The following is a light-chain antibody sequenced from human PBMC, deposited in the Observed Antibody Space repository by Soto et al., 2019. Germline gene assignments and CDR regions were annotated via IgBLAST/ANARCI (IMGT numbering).Light chain of an antibody. CDR3: QQYNVWPPL. CDR1: QSVSSN. J-gene: IGKJ5*01. Sequence: EIVTTQSPATLSVSPGEGVTLSRRASQSVSSNLAWYQQKPGQAPRLLIYGASIRATGIPARFSGSGSGTEFTLTISSLQSEDFAVYYCQQYNVWPPLFGQGTRLEIK. CDR2: GAS. V-gene: IGKV3-15*01.